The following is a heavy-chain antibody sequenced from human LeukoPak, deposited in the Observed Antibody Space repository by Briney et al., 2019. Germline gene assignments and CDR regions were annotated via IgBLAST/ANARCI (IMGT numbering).Heavy chain of an antibody. Sequence: PGGSLRLSCAASGFTFSSYGMSWVRQAPGKGLEWVSAISGSGGSTYYADSVKGRFTISRDNSKNTLYLQMNSLRAEDTAVYYCAKRNDCGDYGAGVDYMDVWGKGTTVTISS. D-gene: IGHD4-17*01. CDR2: ISGSGGST. V-gene: IGHV3-23*01. CDR3: AKRNDCGDYGAGVDYMDV. CDR1: GFTFSSYG. J-gene: IGHJ6*03.